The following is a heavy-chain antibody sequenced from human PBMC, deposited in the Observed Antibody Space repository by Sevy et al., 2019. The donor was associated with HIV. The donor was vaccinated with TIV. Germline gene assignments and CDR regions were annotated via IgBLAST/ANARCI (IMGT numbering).Heavy chain of an antibody. CDR3: VREGLGGYSYSLDC. V-gene: IGHV3-7*01. CDR2: MKQDGSEK. Sequence: GGSLRLSCAASGFTFSSYWMSWVHQAPGKGLEWVATMKQDGSEKYYVDSVKGRFTISRDNAKNSLYLQMHSLRAEDAAVYYCVREGLGGYSYSLDCWGQGTLVTVSS. J-gene: IGHJ4*02. D-gene: IGHD5-18*01. CDR1: GFTFSSYW.